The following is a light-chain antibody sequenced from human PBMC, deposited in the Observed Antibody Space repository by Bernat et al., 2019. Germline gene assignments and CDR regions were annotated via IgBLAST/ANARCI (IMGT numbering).Light chain of an antibody. J-gene: IGLJ3*02. CDR2: EVS. Sequence: QSALTQPASVSGSPGQSITISCTGTSSDVGSYNLVSWYQQHPGKAPKLMIYEVSKRPSGVANRFSVSKSGNTASLTSSRLQAEDEADYYCCSYAGSSTLVFGGGTKLTV. V-gene: IGLV2-23*02. CDR1: SSDVGSYNL. CDR3: CSYAGSSTLV.